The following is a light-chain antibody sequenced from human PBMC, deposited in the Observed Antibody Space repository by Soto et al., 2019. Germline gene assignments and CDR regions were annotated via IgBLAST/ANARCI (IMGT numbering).Light chain of an antibody. Sequence: QSALTQPRSVSGSPGQSVTISCTGTSSDVGGYNYVSWYQQHPGKAPKLMIYDVSKRPSGVPDRFSGSKSGNTASLTISGLQADDEADYYCCSYAGATSVFGGGTKVTVL. CDR2: DVS. CDR1: SSDVGGYNY. J-gene: IGLJ2*01. V-gene: IGLV2-11*01. CDR3: CSYAGATSV.